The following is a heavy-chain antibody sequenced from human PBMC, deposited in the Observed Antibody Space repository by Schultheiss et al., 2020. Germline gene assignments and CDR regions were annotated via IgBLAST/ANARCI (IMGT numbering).Heavy chain of an antibody. D-gene: IGHD3-10*01. J-gene: IGHJ5*02. CDR3: ARGGPGSGNWFDP. CDR2: INPNSGGT. Sequence: ASVKVSCKASGYTFTSYYMHWVRQAPGQGLEWMGRINPNSGGTNYAQKFQGRVTMTRDTSISTAYMELSRLRSDDTAVYYCARGGPGSGNWFDPWGQGTLVTVSS. CDR1: GYTFTSYY. V-gene: IGHV1-2*06.